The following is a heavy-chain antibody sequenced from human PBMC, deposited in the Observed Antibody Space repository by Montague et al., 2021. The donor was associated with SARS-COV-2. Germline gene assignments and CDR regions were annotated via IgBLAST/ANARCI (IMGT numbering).Heavy chain of an antibody. CDR1: GGSFSGYY. J-gene: IGHJ6*03. CDR2: INHSGST. V-gene: IGHV4-34*01. Sequence: SETLSLTCAVYGGSFSGYYWSWIRQPPGKGLEWIGEINHSGSTNYNPSLKSRVTISVDTSKNQFSLKLSSVTAADTAVYYCARSPRGFLKLWWYYMDVCGKGTTVTVSS. D-gene: IGHD2-21*01. CDR3: ARSPRGFLKLWWYYMDV.